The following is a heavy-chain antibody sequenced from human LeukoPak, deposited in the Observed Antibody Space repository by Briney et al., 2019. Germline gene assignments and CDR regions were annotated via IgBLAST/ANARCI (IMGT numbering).Heavy chain of an antibody. Sequence: GASVKVSCKASGYTFTAYYMHWVRQAPGQGLEWMGWVNLNSGGTNSAQKFQGRVTLTRDTSISAAYMELSRLGSDDTAVYYRARVAGGDWYYFDFWGQGTLVTVSS. V-gene: IGHV1-2*02. CDR2: VNLNSGGT. CDR3: ARVAGGDWYYFDF. CDR1: GYTFTAYY. J-gene: IGHJ4*02. D-gene: IGHD2-21*02.